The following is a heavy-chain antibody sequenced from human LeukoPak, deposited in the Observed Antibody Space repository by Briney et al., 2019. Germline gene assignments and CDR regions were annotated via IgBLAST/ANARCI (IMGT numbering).Heavy chain of an antibody. CDR2: IYYSGST. Sequence: SETLSLTCAVSGGSISSSNWWSWIRQPPGKGLEWIASIYYSGSTYYNPSLKSRVTISVDTSKNQFSLKLSSVTAADTAVYYCARAFIVGVNDWFDPWGQGTLVTVYS. V-gene: IGHV4-4*02. CDR3: ARAFIVGVNDWFDP. D-gene: IGHD1-26*01. CDR1: GGSISSSNW. J-gene: IGHJ5*02.